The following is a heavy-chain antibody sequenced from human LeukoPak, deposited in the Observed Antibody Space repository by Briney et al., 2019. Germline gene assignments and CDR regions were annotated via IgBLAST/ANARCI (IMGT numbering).Heavy chain of an antibody. CDR2: ISAYNGNT. V-gene: IGHV1-18*01. Sequence: ASVKVSCKASGYTFTSYGISWVRQAPGQGLEWMGWISAYNGNTNYAQKLQGRVTMTTDTSTSTAYMELRSLRSDDTAVYYCARDSKIYYYGSVPGDYYYGMDVWGQGTTVTVSS. D-gene: IGHD3-10*01. CDR1: GYTFTSYG. CDR3: ARDSKIYYYGSVPGDYYYGMDV. J-gene: IGHJ6*02.